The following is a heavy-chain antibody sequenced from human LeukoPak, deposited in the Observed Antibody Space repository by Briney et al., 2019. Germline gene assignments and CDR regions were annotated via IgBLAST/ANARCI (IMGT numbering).Heavy chain of an antibody. D-gene: IGHD3-22*01. CDR1: GFTFDNYG. V-gene: IGHV3-20*04. J-gene: IGHJ3*02. Sequence: GGPLRLSCAASGFTFDNYGMSWVRQAPRKGLEWVSGINWNGGSTGYADSVKGRFTISRDNAKNSLYLQMNSLRAEDTALYYCARIDTYYYDSSGYYSAFDIRGQGTIVTVSS. CDR2: INWNGGST. CDR3: ARIDTYYYDSSGYYSAFDI.